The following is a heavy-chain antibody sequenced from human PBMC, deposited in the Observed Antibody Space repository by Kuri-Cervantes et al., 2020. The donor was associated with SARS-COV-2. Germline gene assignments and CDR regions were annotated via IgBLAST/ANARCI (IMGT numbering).Heavy chain of an antibody. CDR1: GGSFSGYY. CDR3: VKGGARITNFGVVIANWFDP. J-gene: IGHJ5*02. D-gene: IGHD3-3*01. Sequence: SETLFLTCAVYGGSFSGYYWSWIRQPPGRGLEWIGEINHSGSTNYNPSLESRVTMSVDTSRNQFSLKLSSVTAADTAVYYCVKGGARITNFGVVIANWFDPWGQGTLVTVSS. V-gene: IGHV4-34*01. CDR2: INHSGST.